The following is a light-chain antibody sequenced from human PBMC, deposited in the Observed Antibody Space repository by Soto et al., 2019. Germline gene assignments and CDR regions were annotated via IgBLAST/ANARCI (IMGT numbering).Light chain of an antibody. J-gene: IGKJ4*01. CDR1: QIFPSSY. V-gene: IGKV3-20*01. CDR2: GAS. Sequence: EIVLTQSPGTLSLSTGERATLSCRASQIFPSSYLAWYQQTPGQAPRLLIYGASSRATGIPDRFSGSGSGTDFILTISRLEPEDFAVYYCQHYDSSPTFGGGTKVEIK. CDR3: QHYDSSPT.